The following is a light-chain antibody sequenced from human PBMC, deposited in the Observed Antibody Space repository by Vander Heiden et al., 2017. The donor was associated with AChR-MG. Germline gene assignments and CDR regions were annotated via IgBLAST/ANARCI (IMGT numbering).Light chain of an antibody. J-gene: IGKJ2*01. CDR1: QYITSY. Sequence: DIQMTQSPSSLSASVGDRVTITCRASQYITSYLNWYQQKPGKAPKLLIYAASSLQSGVPSRFSGSEYGTDFTLTISSLQPEDFATYYCQQSDSTLMYTFGQGTKLEIK. V-gene: IGKV1-39*01. CDR2: AAS. CDR3: QQSDSTLMYT.